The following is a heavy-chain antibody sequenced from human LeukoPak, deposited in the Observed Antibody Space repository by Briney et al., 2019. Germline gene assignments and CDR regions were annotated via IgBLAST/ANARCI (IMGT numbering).Heavy chain of an antibody. CDR1: GFTFSSYA. Sequence: QPGGSLRPSCAASGFTFSSYAMSWVRQAPGKGLEWVSAISGSGDRPYYAESVKGRFTISRDNSKNTLYLQMNSLRAEDTAIYYCAKSLDTAMVTRIGYYFDYWGQGTLVTVSS. V-gene: IGHV3-23*01. CDR2: ISGSGDRP. CDR3: AKSLDTAMVTRIGYYFDY. D-gene: IGHD5-18*01. J-gene: IGHJ4*02.